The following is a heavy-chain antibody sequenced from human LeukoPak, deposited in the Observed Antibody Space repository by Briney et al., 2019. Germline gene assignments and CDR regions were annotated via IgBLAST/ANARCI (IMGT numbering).Heavy chain of an antibody. V-gene: IGHV4-59*01. CDR3: ARMVRGVKIDY. Sequence: PSETLSLTCTVSGGSISSFYWSWIRQPPGKGLEWVGYIYYSGSTNYNPSLTSRVTISVDTSNNQFSLKLSSVTAADTAVYYCARMVRGVKIDYWGQGTLVTVSS. CDR1: GGSISSFY. J-gene: IGHJ4*02. D-gene: IGHD3-10*01. CDR2: IYYSGST.